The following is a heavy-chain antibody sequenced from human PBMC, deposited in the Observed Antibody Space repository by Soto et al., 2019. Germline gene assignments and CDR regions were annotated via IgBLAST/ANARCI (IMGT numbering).Heavy chain of an antibody. J-gene: IGHJ5*02. CDR1: GFPLSSPW. D-gene: IGHD3-9*01. V-gene: IGHV3-7*05. Sequence: GGSLRPPLAVFGFPLSSPWISWVRHAPGKRLGWVANIKQGGSEKYYVDSVKGRFTISRDNAKNSLYLQMNSLRAEDTAVYYCARDLRLLRYFDWSMDHWFDPWGQGTLVTVSS. CDR3: ARDLRLLRYFDWSMDHWFDP. CDR2: IKQGGSEK.